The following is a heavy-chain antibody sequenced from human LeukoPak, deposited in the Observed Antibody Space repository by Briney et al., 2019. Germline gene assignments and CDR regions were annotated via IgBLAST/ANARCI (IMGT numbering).Heavy chain of an antibody. CDR1: GYTFTTYY. J-gene: IGHJ3*02. CDR3: AILDSSDWYGGDAFDI. V-gene: IGHV1-2*02. CDR2: INPNSGGT. Sequence: ASVKVSCKASGYTFTTYYMHWVRQAPGQGLEWMGWINPNSGGTKYAQKFQGRVTMTRDTSISTAYMELSRLRSDDTAVYYCAILDSSDWYGGDAFDIWGQGTMVTVSS. D-gene: IGHD6-19*01.